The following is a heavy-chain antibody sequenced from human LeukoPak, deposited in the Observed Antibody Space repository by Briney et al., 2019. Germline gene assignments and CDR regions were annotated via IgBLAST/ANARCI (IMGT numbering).Heavy chain of an antibody. Sequence: ASVKVSCKASGYTFTGYYMHWVRQAPGQGLEWMGWINPNSGGTNYAQKLQGRVTMTTDTSTSTAYMELRSLRSDDTAVYYCARTTGYYYDSSGYYPYYYYMDVWGKGTTVTISS. CDR2: INPNSGGT. CDR1: GYTFTGYY. J-gene: IGHJ6*03. CDR3: ARTTGYYYDSSGYYPYYYYMDV. V-gene: IGHV1-2*02. D-gene: IGHD3-22*01.